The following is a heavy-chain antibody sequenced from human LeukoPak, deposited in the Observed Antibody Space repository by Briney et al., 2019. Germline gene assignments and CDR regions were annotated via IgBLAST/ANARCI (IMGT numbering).Heavy chain of an antibody. D-gene: IGHD3-22*01. V-gene: IGHV1-69*04. Sequence: SVKVSCKASGGTFSSYAISWVQQAPGQGLEWMGRIIPILGIANYAQKFQGRVTITADKSTSTAYMELSSLRSEDTAVYYCARLGDSSGYFYDYWGQGTLVTVSS. J-gene: IGHJ4*02. CDR2: IIPILGIA. CDR1: GGTFSSYA. CDR3: ARLGDSSGYFYDY.